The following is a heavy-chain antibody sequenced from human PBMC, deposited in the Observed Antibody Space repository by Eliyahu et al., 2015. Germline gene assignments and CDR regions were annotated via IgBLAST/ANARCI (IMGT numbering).Heavy chain of an antibody. D-gene: IGHD6-13*01. Sequence: QVQLVQSGAEVKKPGDSVKVSCQASGYPVPAHYIXWVRQAPGQGLEWMGWINLDSGVTNYAQSFQGRVTMTRDTSITAAYLFLSRLRSNDTAVYYCARDTSSSWSDRDWFDPWGQGTRVTVSS. J-gene: IGHJ5*02. CDR2: INLDSGVT. CDR3: ARDTSSSWSDRDWFDP. CDR1: GYPVPAHY. V-gene: IGHV1-2*02.